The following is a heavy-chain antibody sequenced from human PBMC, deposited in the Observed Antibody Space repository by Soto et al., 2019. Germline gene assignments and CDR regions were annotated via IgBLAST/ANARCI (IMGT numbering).Heavy chain of an antibody. CDR3: VTVNLVGAAYYFDY. CDR2: VYYSGTT. V-gene: IGHV4-30-4*01. CDR1: GGSIRNGDYY. J-gene: IGHJ4*02. Sequence: SETLSLTCTVSGGSIRNGDYYWGWIRQPPGKGLEWIGCVYYSGTTYSHPSLNSRVSISVDTSENQFSLRLTSVTAADTAVYYCVTVNLVGAAYYFDYWGPGTLVTVSS. D-gene: IGHD1-26*01.